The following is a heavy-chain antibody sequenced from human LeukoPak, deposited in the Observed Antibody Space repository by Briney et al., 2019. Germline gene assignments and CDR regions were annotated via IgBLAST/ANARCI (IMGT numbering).Heavy chain of an antibody. V-gene: IGHV3-30*18. CDR1: GFTFSSYG. CDR2: ISYDGSNK. D-gene: IGHD3-22*01. Sequence: QPGRSLRLSCAASGFTFSSYGMHWVRQAPGKGLEWVAVISYDGSNKYYADSVKGRFTISRDNSKNTLYLQMNSLRAEDAAVYYCAKEGQAYYYDSSGYPDYWGQGTLVTVSS. J-gene: IGHJ4*02. CDR3: AKEGQAYYYDSSGYPDY.